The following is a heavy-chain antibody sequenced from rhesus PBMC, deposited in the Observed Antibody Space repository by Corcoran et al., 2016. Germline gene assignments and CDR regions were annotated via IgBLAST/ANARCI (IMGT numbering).Heavy chain of an antibody. J-gene: IGHJ4*01. CDR3: ARGRHYYGSGSLGLFDY. V-gene: IGHV1-198*02. CDR2: IIPLVGIT. CDR1: GFNFGSYA. D-gene: IGHD3-28*01. Sequence: QVQLVQSGAEVKKPGASVKVSCKASGFNFGSYAISWVRQAPGQGLEVMGVIIPLVGITNYAEKFPVRVTSTADTSTSTAYMELSSLRSEDTAVYYCARGRHYYGSGSLGLFDYWGQGVLVTVSS.